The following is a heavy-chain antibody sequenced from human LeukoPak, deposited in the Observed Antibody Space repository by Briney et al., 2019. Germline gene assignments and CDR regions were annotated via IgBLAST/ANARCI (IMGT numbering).Heavy chain of an antibody. V-gene: IGHV1-69*05. D-gene: IGHD5-18*01. CDR2: IIPIFGTA. CDR1: GGTFSSYA. J-gene: IGHJ4*02. CDR3: ASPIQLGGFDY. Sequence: SVKVSCKASGGTFSSYAITWVRQAPGRGLEWMGRIIPIFGTANYAQKFQGRVTITTDESTSTAYMELSSLRSEDTAVYYCASPIQLGGFDYWGQGTLVTVSS.